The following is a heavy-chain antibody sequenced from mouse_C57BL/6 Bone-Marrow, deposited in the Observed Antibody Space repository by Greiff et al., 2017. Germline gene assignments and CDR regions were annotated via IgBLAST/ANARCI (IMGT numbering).Heavy chain of an antibody. J-gene: IGHJ4*01. CDR3: ARRDSSGYAMDY. Sequence: QVTLKESGPGILQSSQTLSLTCSFSGFSLSTSGMGVSWIRQPSGKGLEWLAHIYWDDDKRNNPSLKSLLTISKDTSGNQVFLKITSVDTADTATYNCARRDSSGYAMDYWGQGTSVTVSS. V-gene: IGHV8-12*01. D-gene: IGHD3-2*02. CDR1: GFSLSTSGMG. CDR2: IYWDDDK.